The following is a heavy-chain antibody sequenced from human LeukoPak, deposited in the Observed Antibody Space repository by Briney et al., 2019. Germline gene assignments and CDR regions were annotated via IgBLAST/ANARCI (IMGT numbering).Heavy chain of an antibody. CDR1: GFTFSSYA. CDR3: AKEKRKPKYYGSGSYYIV. D-gene: IGHD3-10*01. CDR2: ISGSGGST. Sequence: GGSLRLSCAASGFTFSSYAMSWVRQAPGKGLEWVSAISGSGGSTYYADSVKGRFTISRDNSKNTLYLQMNSLRAEDTAVYYCAKEKRKPKYYGSGSYYIVWGQGTLVTVSS. V-gene: IGHV3-23*01. J-gene: IGHJ4*02.